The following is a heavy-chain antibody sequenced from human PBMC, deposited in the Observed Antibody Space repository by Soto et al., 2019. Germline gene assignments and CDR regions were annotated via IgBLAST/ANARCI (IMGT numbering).Heavy chain of an antibody. D-gene: IGHD3-3*01. CDR2: IYHSGST. Sequence: KPSETLSLTCAVSGYSISSGYYWGWIRQPPGKGLEWIGSIYHSGSTYYNPSLKSRVTISVDTSKNQFSLKLSSVTAADTAVYYCARDRDFWSGLYGMDVWGQGTTVTVSS. CDR3: ARDRDFWSGLYGMDV. CDR1: GYSISSGYY. J-gene: IGHJ6*02. V-gene: IGHV4-38-2*02.